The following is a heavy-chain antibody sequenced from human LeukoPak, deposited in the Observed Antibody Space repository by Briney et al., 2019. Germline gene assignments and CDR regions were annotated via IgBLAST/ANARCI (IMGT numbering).Heavy chain of an antibody. CDR1: GFTLSDQN. D-gene: IGHD3-9*01. J-gene: IGHJ5*02. Sequence: GGSLRLSCAASGFTLSDQNMDWVRQAPGKGLEWVARSRNKANSYTTEYAASVKGRFTISRDDSKNSLYLQMNSLETEDTAVYYCSGGPLGNIPVAWGQGTLVTVSS. CDR2: SRNKANSYTT. CDR3: SGGPLGNIPVA. V-gene: IGHV3-72*01.